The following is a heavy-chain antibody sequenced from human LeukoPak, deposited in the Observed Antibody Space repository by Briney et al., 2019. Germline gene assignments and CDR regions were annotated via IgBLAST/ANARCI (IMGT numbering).Heavy chain of an antibody. CDR3: ARGADFIRSGYYYGMDV. V-gene: IGHV4-31*03. CDR1: GGSISSGGYY. J-gene: IGHJ6*02. CDR2: IYYSGST. Sequence: SQTLSLTCTVSGGSISSGGYYWSWIRQHPGKGLEWIGYIYYSGSTNYNPSRKSRVTISVDTSKNQFSLKLSSVTAADTAVYYCARGADFIRSGYYYGMDVWGQGTTVTVSS. D-gene: IGHD4-17*01.